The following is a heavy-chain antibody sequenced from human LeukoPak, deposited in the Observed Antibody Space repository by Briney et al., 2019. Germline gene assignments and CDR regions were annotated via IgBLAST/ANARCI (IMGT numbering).Heavy chain of an antibody. CDR2: IYPGESDT. D-gene: IGHD2-15*01. V-gene: IGHV5-51*01. Sequence: GGALEISCKGSGNNFTADWLEGGRQVPGKGLEGRGIIYPGESDTRYRPTFQGQVTISAPKSIRTPFLQWSTLNAPDPPLYYCATLQSPPDCGGNSCYQNAFFDYWGQGTLVTVSS. CDR3: ATLQSPPDCGGNSCYQNAFFDY. CDR1: GNNFTADW. J-gene: IGHJ4*02.